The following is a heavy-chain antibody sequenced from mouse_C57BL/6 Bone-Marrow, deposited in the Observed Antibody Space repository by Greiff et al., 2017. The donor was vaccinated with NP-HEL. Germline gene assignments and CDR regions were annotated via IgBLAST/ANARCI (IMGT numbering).Heavy chain of an antibody. CDR1: GYSFTGYY. D-gene: IGHD1-2*01. CDR2: INPSTGGT. CDR3: ARGGYYGPYWYFDV. V-gene: IGHV1-42*01. J-gene: IGHJ1*03. Sequence: VQLQQSGPELVKPGASVKISCKASGYSFTGYYMNWVKQSPEKSLEWIGEINPSTGGTTYNQKFKAKATLTVDKSSSTAYMQLKSLTSEDSAVYYCARGGYYGPYWYFDVWGTGTTVTVSS.